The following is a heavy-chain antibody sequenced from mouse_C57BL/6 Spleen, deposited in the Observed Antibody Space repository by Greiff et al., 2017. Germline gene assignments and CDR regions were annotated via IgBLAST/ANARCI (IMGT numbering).Heavy chain of an antibody. V-gene: IGHV1-53*01. D-gene: IGHD1-1*01. CDR2: INPSNGGT. J-gene: IGHJ2*01. Sequence: QVQLQQPGTELVKPGASVKLSCKASGYTFTSYWMHWVTQRPGHGLEWIGIINPSNGGTNYNEKFKSKATLTVDKSSSTAYLQLSSLTSEDSAVYYCARCYGSSYGNYFDYWGQGTTLTVSS. CDR3: ARCYGSSYGNYFDY. CDR1: GYTFTSYW.